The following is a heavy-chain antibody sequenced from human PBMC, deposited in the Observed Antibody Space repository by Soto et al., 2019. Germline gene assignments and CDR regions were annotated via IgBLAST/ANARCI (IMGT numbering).Heavy chain of an antibody. J-gene: IGHJ6*02. Sequence: PGGSLRLSCAASGFTFDDYAMHWVRQAPGKGLEWVSGISWNSGSIGYADSVKGRFTISRDNAKNSLYLQMNSLRAEDTALYYCAKASSIASSRLGHYYYGMDVWGQGTTVTVSS. D-gene: IGHD6-6*01. CDR2: ISWNSGSI. CDR3: AKASSIASSRLGHYYYGMDV. V-gene: IGHV3-9*01. CDR1: GFTFDDYA.